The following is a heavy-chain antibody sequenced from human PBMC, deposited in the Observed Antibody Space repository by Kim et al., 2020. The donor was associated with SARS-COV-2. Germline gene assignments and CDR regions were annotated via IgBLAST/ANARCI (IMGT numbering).Heavy chain of an antibody. J-gene: IGHJ4*02. D-gene: IGHD2-15*01. CDR2: IIPIFGTA. CDR3: ARGGTWVAPRYYFDY. CDR1: GGTFSSYA. V-gene: IGHV1-69*13. Sequence: SVKVSCKASGGTFSSYAISWVRQAPGQGLEWMGGIIPIFGTANYAQKFQGRVTITADESTSTAYMELSSLRSEDTAVYYCARGGTWVAPRYYFDYWGQGTLVTVSS.